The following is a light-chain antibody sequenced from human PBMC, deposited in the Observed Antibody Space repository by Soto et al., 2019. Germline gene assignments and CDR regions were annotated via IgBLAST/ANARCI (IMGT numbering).Light chain of an antibody. CDR1: QSIDSY. J-gene: IGKJ1*01. Sequence: DVQMTQSPSSLSASVGDRVTITCRASQSIDSYLNWYQHKPGKAPKLLIYAASILHSGVPSRFSGSGSGTDFTLTISSLQPEDSATYYCQQSYSTPQRFGQGTEVEIK. CDR3: QQSYSTPQR. V-gene: IGKV1-39*01. CDR2: AAS.